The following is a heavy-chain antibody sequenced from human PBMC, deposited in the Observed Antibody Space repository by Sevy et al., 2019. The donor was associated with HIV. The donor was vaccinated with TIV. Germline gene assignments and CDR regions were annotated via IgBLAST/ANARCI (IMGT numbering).Heavy chain of an antibody. V-gene: IGHV3-30*18. D-gene: IGHD2-8*02. CDR2: ISKDGRTK. Sequence: GGSLRLSCAASGFTFNSYAMHWGRQAPGKGMEWVAVISKDGRTKYYAESVKGRFTISRDNSKNTLNLQMNSLRAEDTAVFYCAKDRCTGDVCENYYYALDIWGQGTTVTVSS. CDR3: AKDRCTGDVCENYYYALDI. J-gene: IGHJ6*02. CDR1: GFTFNSYA.